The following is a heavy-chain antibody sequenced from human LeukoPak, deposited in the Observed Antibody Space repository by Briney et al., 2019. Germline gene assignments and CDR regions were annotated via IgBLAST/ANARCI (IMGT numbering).Heavy chain of an antibody. CDR1: GFTFSAYY. CDR3: ARDRSGGYFDY. Sequence: GGSLRLSCAASGFTFSAYYMNWIRQAPGKGLEWVSYISTTSSYTNYADSAKGRFTISRDDAKNSLYLQMNSLRADDTAVYYCARDRSGGYFDYWGQGTLVTVSS. J-gene: IGHJ4*02. D-gene: IGHD3-10*01. V-gene: IGHV3-11*06. CDR2: ISTTSSYT.